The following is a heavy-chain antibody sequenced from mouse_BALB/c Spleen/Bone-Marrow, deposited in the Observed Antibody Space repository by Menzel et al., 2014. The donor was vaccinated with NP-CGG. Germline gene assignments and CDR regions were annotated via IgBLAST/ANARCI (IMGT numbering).Heavy chain of an antibody. CDR2: IWSDGST. Sequence: QVQLQQSGPDLVAPSQSLSLTCTVSGFSLTSYGLHWVRQPPGKGLEWLGVIWSDGSTTYNSALKSRLSISKDNSKRQVLLKMNSLQTDDTAMYYCARSGTDYAMDYWVKEPQSPSPQ. CDR3: ARSGTDYAMDY. J-gene: IGHJ4*01. V-gene: IGHV2-6-2*01. D-gene: IGHD4-1*01. CDR1: GFSLTSYG.